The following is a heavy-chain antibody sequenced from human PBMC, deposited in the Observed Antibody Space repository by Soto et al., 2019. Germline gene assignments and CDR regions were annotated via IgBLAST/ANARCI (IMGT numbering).Heavy chain of an antibody. V-gene: IGHV1-18*01. Sequence: QVQLVQSGAEVKKPGASVKVSCKASGYTFTSYGISWVRQAPGQGLEWMGWISPYNGNTNYAQKLQGRVTMTTDTSTSTADMELRSLRSDDTAVYYCASDEAAHTFDPWGQGILVTVSS. CDR1: GYTFTSYG. J-gene: IGHJ5*02. CDR3: ASDEAAHTFDP. D-gene: IGHD6-13*01. CDR2: ISPYNGNT.